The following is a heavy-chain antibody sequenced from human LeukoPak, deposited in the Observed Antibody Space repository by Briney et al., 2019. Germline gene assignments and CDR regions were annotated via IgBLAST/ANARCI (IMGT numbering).Heavy chain of an antibody. Sequence: GGSLRLSCAVSGFSFTNFWMSWVRQAPGRGLEWVANIHPEGNEKYHVESVKGRFTISRDNTKNLLFLQMNGLRVENTAVYYCARGDAFSGDHWGQGTLVTVSS. J-gene: IGHJ4*02. CDR2: IHPEGNEK. CDR3: ARGDAFSGDH. CDR1: GFSFTNFW. V-gene: IGHV3-7*04.